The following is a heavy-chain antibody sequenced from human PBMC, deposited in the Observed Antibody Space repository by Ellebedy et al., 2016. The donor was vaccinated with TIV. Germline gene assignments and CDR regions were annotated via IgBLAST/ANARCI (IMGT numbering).Heavy chain of an antibody. Sequence: MPGGSLRLSCAVSGGSISSSDWWSWVRQPPGKGLEWIGEVHLGGGTNYHPSLKSRLTISVDKSSNQFSLTLTSATAADTGVYYCAKKLDSWGRGTLVTVSS. CDR1: GGSISSSDW. J-gene: IGHJ5*01. CDR3: AKKLDS. V-gene: IGHV4-4*02. CDR2: VHLGGGT.